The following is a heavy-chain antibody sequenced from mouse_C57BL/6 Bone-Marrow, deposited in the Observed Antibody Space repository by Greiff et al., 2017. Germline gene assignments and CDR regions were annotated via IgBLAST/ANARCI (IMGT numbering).Heavy chain of an antibody. D-gene: IGHD1-1*02. CDR1: GYTFTDYY. Sequence: VQLQQSGPELVKPGASVKISCKASGYTFTDYYMNWVKQSHGKSLEWIGDINPNNGGTSYNQKFKGKATLTVDKSSSTAYMELRSLTSEDSAVYYCASGGVADYGYAMDYWGQGTSVTVSS. J-gene: IGHJ4*01. CDR2: INPNNGGT. V-gene: IGHV1-26*01. CDR3: ASGGVADYGYAMDY.